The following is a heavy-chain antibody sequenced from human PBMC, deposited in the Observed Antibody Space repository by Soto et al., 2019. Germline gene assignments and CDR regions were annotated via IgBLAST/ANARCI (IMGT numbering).Heavy chain of an antibody. CDR1: GFTFSSYA. CDR2: ISGSGGST. D-gene: IGHD2-15*01. CDR3: PKERVVADAFDI. J-gene: IGHJ3*02. V-gene: IGHV3-23*01. Sequence: EVQLMESGGGLVQPGGSLRLSCAASGFTFSSYARSWVRQAPGKGLEWVSAISGSGGSTYYADSVKGRFTISRDNSKNTLYLQMNSLRAEDTAVYSCPKERVVADAFDIWGQGTMVTVSS.